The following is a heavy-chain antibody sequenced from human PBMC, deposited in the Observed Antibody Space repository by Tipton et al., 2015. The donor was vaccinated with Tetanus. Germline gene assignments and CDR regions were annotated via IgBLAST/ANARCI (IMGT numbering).Heavy chain of an antibody. D-gene: IGHD1-1*01. Sequence: TLSLTCSVSGASVSRSSHYWTWIRQPPGKEPEWVGYVYHNGNTNYHPSLKGRLTISVDTSKNQFSLNLTSVTAADTAVYYCARANNEFPKKGPFDAWGQGRLVIVSS. CDR1: GASVSRSSHY. V-gene: IGHV4-61*01. CDR3: ARANNEFPKKGPFDA. J-gene: IGHJ4*02. CDR2: VYHNGNT.